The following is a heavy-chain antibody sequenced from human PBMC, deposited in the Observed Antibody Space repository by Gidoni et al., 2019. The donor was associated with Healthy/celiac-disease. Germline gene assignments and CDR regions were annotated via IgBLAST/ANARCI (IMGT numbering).Heavy chain of an antibody. J-gene: IGHJ6*02. V-gene: IGHV1-8*01. Sequence: QVQLVQSGAEVKKPGASVKVSCKASGYTFTSYDINWVRQATGQGLEWMGWMNPNSGNTGYAQKFQGRVTMTRNTSISTAYMELSSLRSEDTAVYYCARFRISNWNYYYYGMDVWGQGTTVTVSS. CDR3: ARFRISNWNYYYYGMDV. D-gene: IGHD1-20*01. CDR2: MNPNSGNT. CDR1: GYTFTSYD.